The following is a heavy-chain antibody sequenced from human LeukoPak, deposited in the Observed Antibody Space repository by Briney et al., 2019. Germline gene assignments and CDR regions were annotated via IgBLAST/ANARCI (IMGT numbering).Heavy chain of an antibody. CDR2: ITRGGTYT. CDR3: ARGHYDILTASYKWTPDY. V-gene: IGHV3-21*06. D-gene: IGHD3-9*01. Sequence: GGSLRLSCAASGFTFSTYNMNWVRQAPGKGLEWVSSITRGGTYTYSADSVKGRFTTSRDNAKNSLSLQLSSLRAEDTAVYYCARGHYDILTASYKWTPDYWGQGILVTVSS. J-gene: IGHJ4*02. CDR1: GFTFSTYN.